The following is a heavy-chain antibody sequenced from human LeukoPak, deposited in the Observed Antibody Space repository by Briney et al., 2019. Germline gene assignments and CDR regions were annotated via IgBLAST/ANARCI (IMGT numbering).Heavy chain of an antibody. D-gene: IGHD3-22*01. CDR1: GGTFSSNA. CDR3: ARDWFKRRYYDSSGYSYPDY. CDR2: ISAYNGNT. Sequence: ASVKVSCKASGGTFSSNAISWVRQAPGQGLEWMGWISAYNGNTNYAQKLQGRVTMTTDTSTSTAYMELRSLRSDDTAVYYCARDWFKRRYYDSSGYSYPDYWGQGTLVTVSS. J-gene: IGHJ4*02. V-gene: IGHV1-18*01.